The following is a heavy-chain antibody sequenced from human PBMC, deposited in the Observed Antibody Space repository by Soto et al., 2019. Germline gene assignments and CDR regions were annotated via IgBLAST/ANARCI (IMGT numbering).Heavy chain of an antibody. D-gene: IGHD1-7*01. CDR3: ATVMPGTTPRQYYYYYYGMDV. V-gene: IGHV1-24*01. Sequence: ASVKVSCKVSGYNLTELSMHWVRQAPGKGLEWMGGFDPEDGETNYAQKFQGRVTMTEDTSTDTAYMELSSLRSEDTAVYYCATVMPGTTPRQYYYYYYGMDVWGQGTTVTVSS. J-gene: IGHJ6*02. CDR1: GYNLTELS. CDR2: FDPEDGET.